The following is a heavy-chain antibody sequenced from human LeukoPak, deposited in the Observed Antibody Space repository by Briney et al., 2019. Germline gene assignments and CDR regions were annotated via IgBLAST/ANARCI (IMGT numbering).Heavy chain of an antibody. J-gene: IGHJ5*02. D-gene: IGHD4-11*01. CDR1: TFTFSDYW. CDR2: ISDDGSST. CDR3: VRDLYSDYNWFDP. Sequence: GGSLRLSCAASTFTFSDYWMHWVRQAPGKGLVWVSRISDDGSSTTYADSVRGRFTISRDNAKNTLYLQKNSLRVEDTAMYYCVRDLYSDYNWFDPWGQGTLVTVSS. V-gene: IGHV3-74*01.